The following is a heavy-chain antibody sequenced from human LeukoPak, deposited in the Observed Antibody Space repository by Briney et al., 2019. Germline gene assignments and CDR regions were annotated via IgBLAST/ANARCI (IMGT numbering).Heavy chain of an antibody. Sequence: PSQTLSLTCAVSGGSISSGGYSWSWIRQPPGKGLEWIGYIYHSGSTYYNPSLKSRVTISVDRSKNQFSLKLSSVTAADTAVYYCARGFGNSSSWYGIDYWGQGTLVTVSS. J-gene: IGHJ4*02. D-gene: IGHD6-13*01. CDR3: ARGFGNSSSWYGIDY. V-gene: IGHV4-30-2*01. CDR1: GGSISSGGYS. CDR2: IYHSGST.